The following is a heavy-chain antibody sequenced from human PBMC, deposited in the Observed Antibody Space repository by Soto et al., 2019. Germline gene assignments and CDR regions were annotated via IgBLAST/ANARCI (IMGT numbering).Heavy chain of an antibody. J-gene: IGHJ4*02. Sequence: PSETLSLSCAVSVDSINSSHLWCCGPQPPEKGVGGVGTISHGFNTTYNPSLTSRVTISVDHSKNHFSLKLTSVTAADPAVYYCAARHFWSRPWTNRRFDSWGQGTRVTV. CDR1: VDSINSSHL. D-gene: IGHD3-3*02. CDR3: AARHFWSRPWTNRRFDS. CDR2: ISHGFNT. V-gene: IGHV4-4*02.